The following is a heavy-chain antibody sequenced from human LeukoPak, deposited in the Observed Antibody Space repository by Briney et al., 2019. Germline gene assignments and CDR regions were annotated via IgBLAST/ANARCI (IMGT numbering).Heavy chain of an antibody. V-gene: IGHV1-2*02. Sequence: ASVKVSCKASGYTFTGYYMYWVRQAPGQGLEWMGWINPNSGDTNYAQRFQGRVTMTRDTSISTAYMDLSRMTSDDTAVYYCARVRPRIDGSGTSYLRLYYFDCWGQGTLVTVSS. CDR3: ARVRPRIDGSGTSYLRLYYFDC. D-gene: IGHD3-10*01. CDR1: GYTFTGYY. CDR2: INPNSGDT. J-gene: IGHJ4*02.